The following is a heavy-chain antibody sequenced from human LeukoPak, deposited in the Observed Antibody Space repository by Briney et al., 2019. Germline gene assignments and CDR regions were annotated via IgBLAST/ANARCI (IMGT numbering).Heavy chain of an antibody. CDR2: INSDGST. V-gene: IGHV3-74*01. Sequence: GGSLRLSCAASGFTFSTYWMHWVRQAPGKGLVWVSRINSDGSTTYADSVKGRFTISRHNAKNTLYLQMNSLRAEDTAVYYCARDRYYGMDVWGQGTTVTVSS. CDR3: ARDRYYGMDV. CDR1: GFTFSTYW. J-gene: IGHJ6*02.